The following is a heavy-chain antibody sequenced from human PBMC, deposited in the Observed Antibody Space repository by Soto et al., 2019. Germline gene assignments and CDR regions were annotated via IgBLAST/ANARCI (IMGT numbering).Heavy chain of an antibody. CDR2: ISGSGGST. CDR3: AKASASSGYYRDAFDI. Sequence: GGSLRLSCAASGFTFSSYAMSWVRQAPGKGLEWVSAISGSGGSTYYADSVKGRFTISRDNSKNTLYLQMNSLRAEDTAVYYCAKASASSGYYRDAFDIWGQGTMVTVSS. D-gene: IGHD3-22*01. J-gene: IGHJ3*02. V-gene: IGHV3-23*01. CDR1: GFTFSSYA.